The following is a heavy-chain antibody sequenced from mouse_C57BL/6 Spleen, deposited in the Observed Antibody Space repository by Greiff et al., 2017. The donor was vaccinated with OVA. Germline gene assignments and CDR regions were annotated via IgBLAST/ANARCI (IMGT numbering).Heavy chain of an antibody. CDR1: GFNIKDYY. V-gene: IGHV14-2*01. CDR2: IDPEDGET. Sequence: VQLQQSGAELVKPGASVRGGWTASGFNIKDYYMQFVNHQTEQGLHRIGRIDPEDGETKYAPKFQGKATITADTSSNTAYLQLSSLTSDDTAVYYCAREVHTRGAMDYWGQGTSVTVSS. J-gene: IGHJ4*01. CDR3: AREVHTRGAMDY.